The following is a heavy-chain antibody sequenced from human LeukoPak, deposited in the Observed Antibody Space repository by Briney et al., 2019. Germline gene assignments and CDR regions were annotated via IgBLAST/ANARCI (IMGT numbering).Heavy chain of an antibody. V-gene: IGHV3-23*01. D-gene: IGHD3-16*01. CDR1: GFTFSSYA. J-gene: IGHJ3*02. CDR2: ISDSGDST. CDR3: AREGRGTDAFDI. Sequence: GGSLRLSCAASGFTFSSYAMSWVRQAPGKGLEWVSAISDSGDSTFYTDSVKGRLTISRDNSKNTVYLQMNNVTGADTAVYYCAREGRGTDAFDIWGQGTIVTVSS.